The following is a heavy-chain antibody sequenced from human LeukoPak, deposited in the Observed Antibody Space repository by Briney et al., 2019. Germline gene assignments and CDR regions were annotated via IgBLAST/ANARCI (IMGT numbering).Heavy chain of an antibody. J-gene: IGHJ4*02. Sequence: ESGPTLVKPTQTLTLTCTFSGFSLRTRGVGVGWIRQPPGKALEWLSLISWDDDKRYSPSLKSRLTIAKDTSKNQVVLTMTNMDPVDTATYYCAHRRLYYYDSSGYGDDYWGQGTLVTVSS. V-gene: IGHV2-5*02. D-gene: IGHD3-22*01. CDR3: AHRRLYYYDSSGYGDDY. CDR1: GFSLRTRGVG. CDR2: ISWDDDK.